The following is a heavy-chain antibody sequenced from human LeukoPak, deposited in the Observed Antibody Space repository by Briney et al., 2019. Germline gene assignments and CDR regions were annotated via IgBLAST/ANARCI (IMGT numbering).Heavy chain of an antibody. V-gene: IGHV3-74*01. D-gene: IGHD2-2*03. CDR2: IISVGTST. CDR3: ARATLDIVGATRTFDY. J-gene: IGHJ4*02. Sequence: RGSLRLSCAASGFTFSSYWMHWVRHAPGEGLVCVSRIISVGTSTTYADSVKGRFTISRDNARNTLYMQMNSLRAEDTAVYYCARATLDIVGATRTFDYWVQGTLVTVSS. CDR1: GFTFSSYW.